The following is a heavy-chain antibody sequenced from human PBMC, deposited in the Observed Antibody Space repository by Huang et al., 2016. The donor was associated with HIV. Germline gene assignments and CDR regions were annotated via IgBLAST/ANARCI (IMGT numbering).Heavy chain of an antibody. CDR1: GYTFTSYD. V-gene: IGHV1-8*03. J-gene: IGHJ5*02. CDR2: INPTSGNT. CDR3: ARASLGSSWYYEFDP. Sequence: QVQLVQSGAEVKKPGASVKVSCKASGYTFTSYDINWVRKATGPGLEWMGWINPTSGNTVYAQKFQGRCTITRNTSISTAYMELSSLRSEDTAVYYCARASLGSSWYYEFDPWGQGTLVTVSS. D-gene: IGHD6-13*01.